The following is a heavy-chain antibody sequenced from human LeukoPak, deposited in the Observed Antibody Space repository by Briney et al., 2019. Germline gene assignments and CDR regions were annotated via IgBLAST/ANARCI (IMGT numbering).Heavy chain of an antibody. Sequence: GGSLRLSCAASGSTFSSYAMSWVRQAPGKGLEWVSAISGSGGSTYYADSVKGRFTISRDNSKNTLYLQMNSLRAEDTAVYYCAKDPYSSGWCISAFDIWGQGTMVTVSS. V-gene: IGHV3-23*01. CDR3: AKDPYSSGWCISAFDI. CDR1: GSTFSSYA. CDR2: ISGSGGST. J-gene: IGHJ3*02. D-gene: IGHD6-19*01.